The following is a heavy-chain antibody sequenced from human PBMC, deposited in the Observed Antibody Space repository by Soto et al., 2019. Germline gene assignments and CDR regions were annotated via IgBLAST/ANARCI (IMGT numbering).Heavy chain of an antibody. J-gene: IGHJ4*02. CDR3: ARRYSSGFDF. V-gene: IGHV4-59*08. Sequence: SETLSLTCAVYGGSFSGYYWSWIRQPPGKGLEWIGYIYYSGSTNSNPSLKSRVTISVDTSKNQFSLKLSSVTAADTAVYYCARRYSSGFDFWGQGTLVTVSS. D-gene: IGHD5-18*01. CDR2: IYYSGST. CDR1: GGSFSGYY.